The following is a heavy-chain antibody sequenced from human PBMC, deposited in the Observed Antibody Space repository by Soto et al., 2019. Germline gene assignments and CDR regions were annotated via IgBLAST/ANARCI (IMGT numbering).Heavy chain of an antibody. Sequence: EVQLLESGGGLVQPGGSLRLSCAASGFTFSSYAMSWVRQAPGKGLEWVSAISGSGGSTYYADSVKGRFTISRDNSKNTLYLQMNSLRAEDAAVYYCAKETYYDFWSGIHGAFDIWGQGTMVTVSS. CDR3: AKETYYDFWSGIHGAFDI. J-gene: IGHJ3*02. CDR2: ISGSGGST. D-gene: IGHD3-3*01. V-gene: IGHV3-23*01. CDR1: GFTFSSYA.